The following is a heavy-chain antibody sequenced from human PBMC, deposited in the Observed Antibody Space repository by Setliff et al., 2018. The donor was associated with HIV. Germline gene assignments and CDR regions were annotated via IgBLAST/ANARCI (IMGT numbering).Heavy chain of an antibody. CDR3: ARGVSQAYTYGSGDYYYFDF. CDR1: GYTFNSYG. D-gene: IGHD2-21*02. J-gene: IGHJ4*02. V-gene: IGHV1-18*01. Sequence: ASVKVSCKASGYTFNSYGISWVRQAPGQGPEWVGWVATYNGNTNYAQRLQGRVTLTTDTSTSTAYMELRSLRFDDTAVYFCARGVSQAYTYGSGDYYYFDFWGLGTLVTVSS. CDR2: VATYNGNT.